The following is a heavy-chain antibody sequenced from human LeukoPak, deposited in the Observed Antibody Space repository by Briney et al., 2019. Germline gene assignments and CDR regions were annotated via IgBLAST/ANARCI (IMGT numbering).Heavy chain of an antibody. CDR2: ISSSSSYI. Sequence: GGSLRLSCAASGFTFSSYSMNWVRQAPGKGLEWVSSISSSSSYIYYADSVKGRFTISRDNSKNTLYLQMNSLRAEDTAVYYCARDWGTSSLYLVNWGQGTLVTVSS. J-gene: IGHJ4*02. V-gene: IGHV3-21*01. CDR3: ARDWGTSSLYLVN. CDR1: GFTFSSYS. D-gene: IGHD6-6*01.